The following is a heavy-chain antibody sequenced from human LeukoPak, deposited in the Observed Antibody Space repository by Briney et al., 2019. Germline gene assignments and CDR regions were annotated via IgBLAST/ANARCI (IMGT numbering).Heavy chain of an antibody. CDR3: VRDAGTIPEVVNAHFDY. J-gene: IGHJ4*02. CDR1: GSTFISYL. CDR2: ISKDGTRD. V-gene: IGHV3-30-3*01. D-gene: IGHD1-14*01. Sequence: SGTSLRLSCEASGSTFISYLIHWVRQAPGKGLEWVALISKDGTRDWYATSVRGRFTISRDNSKNTVYLHMNSLRPEDTALYYCVRDAGTIPEVVNAHFDYWGQGTPVTVSS.